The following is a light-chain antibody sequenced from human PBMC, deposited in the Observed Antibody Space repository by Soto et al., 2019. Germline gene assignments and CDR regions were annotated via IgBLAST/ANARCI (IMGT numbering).Light chain of an antibody. Sequence: EIVLTQFPATVSLSPVDGATLSCRASQSVSSYLAWYQQRRGQAPRLLIYDSSNRATGIPARFSGSGSGTDFSLIISSLEPEDFAVYYCQQRSVWPLTFGGGTRVEIK. J-gene: IGKJ4*01. CDR3: QQRSVWPLT. CDR2: DSS. V-gene: IGKV3-11*01. CDR1: QSVSSY.